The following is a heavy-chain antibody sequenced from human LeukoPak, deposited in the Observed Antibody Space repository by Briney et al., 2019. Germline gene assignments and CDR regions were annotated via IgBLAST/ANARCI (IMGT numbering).Heavy chain of an antibody. V-gene: IGHV4-59*08. CDR1: GGSISTDY. D-gene: IGHD3-3*01. CDR3: ARHWSGWKYFDY. CDR2: IYYSGST. Sequence: SETLSLTCTVSGGSISTDYWSWIRQPPGKGLEWIGYIYYSGSTNCNPSLKSRVTISVDTSKNQFSLRLSSVTAADTAVYYCARHWSGWKYFDYWGQGTLVTVSS. J-gene: IGHJ4*02.